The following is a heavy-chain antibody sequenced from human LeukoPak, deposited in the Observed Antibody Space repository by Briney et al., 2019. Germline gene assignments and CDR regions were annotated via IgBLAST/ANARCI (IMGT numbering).Heavy chain of an antibody. CDR1: GFTLSNAW. CDR2: IKSKTDGGTT. Sequence: GGSLRLSCAASGFTLSNAWMSWVRQAPGKGLEWVGRIKSKTDGGTTDYAAPVKGRFTISRDDSKNTLYLQMNSLKTEDTAVYYCTTGQAVLGGYYTGNYFDYWGQGTLVTVSS. CDR3: TTGQAVLGGYYTGNYFDY. V-gene: IGHV3-15*01. J-gene: IGHJ4*02. D-gene: IGHD3-22*01.